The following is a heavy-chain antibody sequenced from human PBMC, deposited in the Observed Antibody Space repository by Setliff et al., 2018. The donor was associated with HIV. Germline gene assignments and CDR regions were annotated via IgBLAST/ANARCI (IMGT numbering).Heavy chain of an antibody. CDR1: GYSISSGYY. CDR3: VRDDYGYNGKGFDY. J-gene: IGHJ4*02. CDR2: IYHNGIT. Sequence: SETLSLTCAVSGYSISSGYYWGWIRQPPGKGLEWIGSIYHNGITYYNPSLKSRVTISVDTSQNQFSLKLSSVTAADTAIYYCVRDDYGYNGKGFDYWGPGTLVTVSS. D-gene: IGHD4-17*01. V-gene: IGHV4-38-2*02.